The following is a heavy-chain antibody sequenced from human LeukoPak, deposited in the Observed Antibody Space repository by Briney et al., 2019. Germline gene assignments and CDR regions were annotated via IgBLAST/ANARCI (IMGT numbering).Heavy chain of an antibody. Sequence: GGSLRLSCAASGFTSSSYSMNWVRQAPGKGLEWVSSISSSSSYIYYADSVKGRFTISRDNAKNSLYLQMNSLRAEDTAVYYCARVSSGWVDYWGQGTLVTVSS. V-gene: IGHV3-21*01. CDR1: GFTSSSYS. CDR2: ISSSSSYI. J-gene: IGHJ4*02. CDR3: ARVSSGWVDY. D-gene: IGHD6-19*01.